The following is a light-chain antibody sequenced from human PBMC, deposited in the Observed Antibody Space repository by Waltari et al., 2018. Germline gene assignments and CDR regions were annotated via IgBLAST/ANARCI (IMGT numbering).Light chain of an antibody. J-gene: IGKJ1*01. CDR1: QSLFHSDGKTY. CDR2: KVF. V-gene: IGKV2-30*02. CDR3: MQATQWPLT. Sequence: DVVMTQSPLSLPVTLGQPATLSCRSSQSLFHSDGKTYLNWFHQRPGQSPRPLIYKVFNRDSGVPDRFSGSGSGTDFTLKISRVEAEDVGTYYCMQATQWPLTFGQGTKVEIK.